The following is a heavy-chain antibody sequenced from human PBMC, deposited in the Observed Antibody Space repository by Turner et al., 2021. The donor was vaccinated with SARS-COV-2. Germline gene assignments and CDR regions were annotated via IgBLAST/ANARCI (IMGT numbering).Heavy chain of an antibody. CDR1: GGSFRGYY. CDR2: ISHRGST. Sequence: QLQLQQSGAGLLKPSETLSLTCAASGGSFRGYYWSWLRQPPGKGLEWIGEISHRGSTTYNPSRKSRFTLSVDRSTIQFSLRLSSVTAADTAVYYCARVNCGGVTVRYYYSYYGMDVWGQGTTVTVS. CDR3: ARVNCGGVTVRYYYSYYGMDV. J-gene: IGHJ6*02. D-gene: IGHD2-21*02. V-gene: IGHV4-34*01.